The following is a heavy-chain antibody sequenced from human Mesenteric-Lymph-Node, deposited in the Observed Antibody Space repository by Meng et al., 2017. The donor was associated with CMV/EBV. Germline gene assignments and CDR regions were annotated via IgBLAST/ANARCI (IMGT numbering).Heavy chain of an antibody. CDR2: MNPNSGNT. J-gene: IGHJ6*02. D-gene: IGHD6-19*01. CDR1: GYTFTSYD. V-gene: IGHV1-8*01. CDR3: ARGRYSSGWYRYGMDV. Sequence: ASVKVSCKASGYTFTSYDINWVRQATGQGLEWMGWMNPNSGNTGYAQKFQGRVTMTRNTSISTAYMELSSLRSEDTAVYYCARGRYSSGWYRYGMDVWGQGTTVTVSS.